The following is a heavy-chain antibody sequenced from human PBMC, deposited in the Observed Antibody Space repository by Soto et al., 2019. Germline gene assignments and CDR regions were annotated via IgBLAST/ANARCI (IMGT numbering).Heavy chain of an antibody. CDR3: ARGVVVPAGLNGAFDI. Sequence: PGGSLRLSCAASGFTFSSYGMHWVRQAPGKGLEWVAVIWYDGSNKYYADSVKGRFTISRDNSKNTLYLQMNSLRAEDTAVYYCARGVVVPAGLNGAFDIWAQGTMVTVSS. CDR1: GFTFSSYG. J-gene: IGHJ3*02. CDR2: IWYDGSNK. D-gene: IGHD2-2*01. V-gene: IGHV3-33*01.